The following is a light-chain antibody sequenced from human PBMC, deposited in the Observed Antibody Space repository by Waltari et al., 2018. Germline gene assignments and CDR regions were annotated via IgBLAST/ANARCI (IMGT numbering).Light chain of an antibody. V-gene: IGLV2-23*02. Sequence: QSALTQPASVSGSPGQSVTISCTGASSDIGRYDIVSWYQQHPGNAPKLIICDVSKRPSGVSDRFSGSESGDTASLTISGLQFEDEADYYCCSYAGNYIWVFGGGTRLTVL. CDR3: CSYAGNYIWV. CDR1: SSDIGRYDI. CDR2: DVS. J-gene: IGLJ3*02.